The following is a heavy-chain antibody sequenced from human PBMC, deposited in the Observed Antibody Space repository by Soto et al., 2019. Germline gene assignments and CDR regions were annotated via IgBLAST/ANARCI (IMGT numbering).Heavy chain of an antibody. CDR2: ISGRGGDT. Sequence: GGSLRLSCAASGFTFSSYGMSWVRQAPGKGLEWVSSISGRGGDTYYADSVKGRFTISRDNSKNTLYLQMNSLRVEDTAVYYCAKERTVTTADFDYWGQGTLVTAPQ. CDR1: GFTFSSYG. CDR3: AKERTVTTADFDY. D-gene: IGHD4-4*01. V-gene: IGHV3-23*01. J-gene: IGHJ4*02.